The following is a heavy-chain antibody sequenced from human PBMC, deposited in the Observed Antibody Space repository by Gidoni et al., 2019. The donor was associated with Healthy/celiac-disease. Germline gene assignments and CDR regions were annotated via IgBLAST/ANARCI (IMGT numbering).Heavy chain of an antibody. V-gene: IGHV1-46*01. CDR1: GYTFTSHY. CDR3: ARASGVYGSGSPRFDY. Sequence: QVQLVQSGAAVQKPGASVKVSCQASGYTFTSHYMHWVRQAPGQGLEWMGKINPSGGSTSYAQKVQGRVTMTRDTSTTTVYMELSSLRSEDTAVYYCARASGVYGSGSPRFDYWGQGTLVTVSS. CDR2: INPSGGST. D-gene: IGHD3-10*01. J-gene: IGHJ4*02.